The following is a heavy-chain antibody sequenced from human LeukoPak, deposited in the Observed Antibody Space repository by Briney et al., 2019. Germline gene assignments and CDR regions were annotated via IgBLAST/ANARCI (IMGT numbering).Heavy chain of an antibody. CDR2: IYYSGST. J-gene: IGHJ6*02. D-gene: IGHD3/OR15-3a*01. V-gene: IGHV4-31*03. Sequence: PSQTLSLTCTVSGGSVRSGGNYWSWIRQHPGKGLEWIGYIYYSGSTYYNPSLKSRVAISVDTSKNQFSLKVYSVIAADTAVYYCARGMDHYYYGMDVWGQGTTVTVSS. CDR1: GGSVRSGGNY. CDR3: ARGMDHYYYGMDV.